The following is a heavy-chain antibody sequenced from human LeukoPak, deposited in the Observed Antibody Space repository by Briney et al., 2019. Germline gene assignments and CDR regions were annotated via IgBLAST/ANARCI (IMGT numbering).Heavy chain of an antibody. CDR1: GFTFDDYA. CDR2: ISWNSGSI. J-gene: IGHJ4*02. D-gene: IGHD5-12*01. V-gene: IGHV3-9*01. Sequence: GGSLRLSCAASGFTFDDYAMHWVRQAPGKGLEWVSGISWNSGSIGYADSVKGRFTISRDNAKNSLYLQMNSLRAEDTALYYCAKGTHGDYDSSHFDYWGQGTLVTVSS. CDR3: AKGTHGDYDSSHFDY.